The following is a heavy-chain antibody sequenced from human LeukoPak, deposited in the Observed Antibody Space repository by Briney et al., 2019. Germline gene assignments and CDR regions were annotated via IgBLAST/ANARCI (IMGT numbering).Heavy chain of an antibody. CDR1: GFTFVSYA. J-gene: IGHJ4*02. CDR3: AKALDTYGYMRFDF. Sequence: GGSLRLSCAASGFTFVSYAMTWVRQAPGKGLEWVSAINGGGDTTYYADSVKGRFTISRDKSKNTMYLQMNSLRAEDTALYYCAKALDTYGYMRFDFWGQGTLVTVSS. D-gene: IGHD5-18*01. CDR2: INGGGDTT. V-gene: IGHV3-23*01.